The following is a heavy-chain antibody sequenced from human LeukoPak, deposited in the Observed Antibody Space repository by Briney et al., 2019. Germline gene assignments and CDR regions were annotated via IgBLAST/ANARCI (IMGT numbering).Heavy chain of an antibody. J-gene: IGHJ5*02. Sequence: GGSLRLSCAASGFTFSSYGMHWVRQAPGKGLEWVAVISYDGSNKYYADSVKGRFTISRDNSKNTLYLQMNSLRAEDTAVYYCAKGGEDTMIVVVIPTTGAWGQGTLVTVSS. CDR3: AKGGEDTMIVVVIPTTGA. D-gene: IGHD3-22*01. V-gene: IGHV3-30*18. CDR1: GFTFSSYG. CDR2: ISYDGSNK.